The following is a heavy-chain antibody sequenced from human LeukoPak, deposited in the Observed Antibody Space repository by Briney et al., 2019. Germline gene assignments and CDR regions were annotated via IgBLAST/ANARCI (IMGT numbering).Heavy chain of an antibody. J-gene: IGHJ4*02. CDR3: ARSYNNGYYEDY. D-gene: IGHD6-19*01. CDR2: SYYSGST. V-gene: IGHV4-59*08. Sequence: SETLSLTCTVSGGSISSHYWSWIRQPPGKGLEWLGYSYYSGSTKYNPSLKSRVTISVDTSKNQFSLKLNSVTAADTAVYYCARSYNNGYYEDYWGQGTLVTVSS. CDR1: GGSISSHY.